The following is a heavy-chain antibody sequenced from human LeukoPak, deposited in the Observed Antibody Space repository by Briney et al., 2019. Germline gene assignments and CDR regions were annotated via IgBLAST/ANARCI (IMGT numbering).Heavy chain of an antibody. D-gene: IGHD6-13*01. CDR1: GFTLSSYW. J-gene: IGHJ4*02. Sequence: GGSLRLSCGASGFTLSSYWMTWVRQAPGKGLEWVANIKEDGSKKYYVESVRGRFTISRDNAENSLYLQMNSLRAEDTAVYYCARQQVIDYWGQGTLVTVSS. CDR2: IKEDGSKK. V-gene: IGHV3-7*01. CDR3: ARQQVIDY.